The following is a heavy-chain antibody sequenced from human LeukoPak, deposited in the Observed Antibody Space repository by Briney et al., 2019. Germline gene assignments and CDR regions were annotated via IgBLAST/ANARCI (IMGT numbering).Heavy chain of an antibody. V-gene: IGHV3-30*04. D-gene: IGHD5-12*01. J-gene: IGHJ4*02. CDR3: ARDRGYSGYDFFDY. Sequence: PGGSLRLSCAASGFTFSSYAMHWVRQAPGKGLKWVAVISYDGSNKYYADSVKGRFTISRDNSKNTLYLQMNSLRAEDTAVYYCARDRGYSGYDFFDYWGQGTLVTVSS. CDR2: ISYDGSNK. CDR1: GFTFSSYA.